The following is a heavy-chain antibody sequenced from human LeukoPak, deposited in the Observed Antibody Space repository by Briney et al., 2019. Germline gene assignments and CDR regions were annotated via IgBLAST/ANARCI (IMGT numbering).Heavy chain of an antibody. J-gene: IGHJ4*02. CDR3: ARDDGISSNFDY. Sequence: ASVKVSCKASGYTFTGYYMHWVRQAPGQGLEWMGWINPNSGGTNYAQKFQGRVTMTRDTSISTAYMELSRLRSDDTAVYHCARDDGISSNFDYWGQGTLVTVSS. CDR2: INPNSGGT. CDR1: GYTFTGYY. D-gene: IGHD2-2*01. V-gene: IGHV1-2*02.